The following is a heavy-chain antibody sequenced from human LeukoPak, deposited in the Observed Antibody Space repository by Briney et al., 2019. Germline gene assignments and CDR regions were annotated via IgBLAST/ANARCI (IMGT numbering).Heavy chain of an antibody. D-gene: IGHD1-26*01. CDR1: GFTFSSYA. CDR3: AKDGVSLVGATQHYYYYYMDV. Sequence: GGSLRLSCAASGFTFSSYAMHWVRQAPGKGLEWVSAISGSGGSTYYADSVKGRFTISRDNSKNTLYLQMNSLRAEDTAVYYCAKDGVSLVGATQHYYYYYMDVWGKGTTVTVSS. J-gene: IGHJ6*03. CDR2: ISGSGGST. V-gene: IGHV3-23*01.